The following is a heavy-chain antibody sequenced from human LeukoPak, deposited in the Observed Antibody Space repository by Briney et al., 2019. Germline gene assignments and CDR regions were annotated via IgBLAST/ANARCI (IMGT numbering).Heavy chain of an antibody. CDR1: GFTFSSYG. CDR3: AKGVSRGVDPTGLEY. Sequence: GGSLRLSCAASGFTFSSYGMHWVRQAPGMGPEWVAVISYDGSDRYYANFVKGRFTISRDNSKNTLFLQTNSMRPEDTAVYYCAKGVSRGVDPTGLEYWGQGTLVTVSS. CDR2: ISYDGSDR. J-gene: IGHJ4*02. V-gene: IGHV3-30*18. D-gene: IGHD1-1*01.